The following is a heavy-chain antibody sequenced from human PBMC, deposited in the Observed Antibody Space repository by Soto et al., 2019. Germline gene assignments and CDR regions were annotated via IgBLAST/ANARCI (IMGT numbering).Heavy chain of an antibody. V-gene: IGHV3-23*01. Sequence: PGGSLRLSCAASGFTFDDYTMHWVRQAPGKGLEWVSAISCSGGSTYYADSVKGRFTISRDNSKNTLYLQMNSLRAEDTAVYYCAKDMRSGYSYGYSDYWGQGTLVTVSS. CDR3: AKDMRSGYSYGYSDY. D-gene: IGHD5-18*01. CDR1: GFTFDDYT. J-gene: IGHJ4*02. CDR2: ISCSGGST.